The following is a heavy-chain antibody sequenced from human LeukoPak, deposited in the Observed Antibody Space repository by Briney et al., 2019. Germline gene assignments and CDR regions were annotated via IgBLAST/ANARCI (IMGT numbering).Heavy chain of an antibody. CDR1: GFTFSNYA. V-gene: IGHV3-53*01. J-gene: IGHJ3*02. CDR2: IYSGGST. CDR3: ARGGSYLSAFDI. D-gene: IGHD1-26*01. Sequence: GGSLRLSCGASGFTFSNYALSWVRQAPGKGLEWVSIIYSGGSTFYADSVKGRFTISRDNSKNTLYLQMNSLRAEDTAVYYCARGGSYLSAFDIWGQGTMVTVSS.